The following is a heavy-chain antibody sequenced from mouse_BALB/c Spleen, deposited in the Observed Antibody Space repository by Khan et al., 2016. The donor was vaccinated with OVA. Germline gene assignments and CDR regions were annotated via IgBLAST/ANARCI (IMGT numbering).Heavy chain of an antibody. CDR3: ARLKRYGRLVD. Sequence: EVELVESGGGLVQPGGSLILSCAASGFDFSRYWMSWARQAPGKGQEWIGEINPGSRTINYTPSLKDKFIISRDNAKNTLYLQLRKVRSEDTALYYLARLKRYGRLVDWGQGTLVTVSA. V-gene: IGHV4-2*02. D-gene: IGHD2-14*01. CDR2: INPGSRTI. CDR1: GFDFSRYW. J-gene: IGHJ3*01.